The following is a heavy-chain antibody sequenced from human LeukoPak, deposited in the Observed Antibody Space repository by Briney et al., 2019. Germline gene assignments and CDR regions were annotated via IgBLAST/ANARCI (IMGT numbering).Heavy chain of an antibody. CDR1: GFVFSIYT. J-gene: IGHJ4*02. CDR2: ISGSGNGGSI. V-gene: IGHV3-64D*06. D-gene: IGHD3-16*01. CDR3: VKDFGRVRGTPDS. Sequence: GGSLRLSCSACGFVFSIYTMYWVRQAPGKGPEYVSTISGSGNGGSIYYADSVKGRFTISRDDSKSILYLQMNGLRSEDTAVYYCVKDFGRVRGTPDSWGQGTLVTVSS.